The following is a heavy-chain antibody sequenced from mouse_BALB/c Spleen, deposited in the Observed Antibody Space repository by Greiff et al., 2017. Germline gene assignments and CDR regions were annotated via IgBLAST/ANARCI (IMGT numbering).Heavy chain of an antibody. CDR1: GDSITSGY. J-gene: IGHJ3*01. D-gene: IGHD2-10*02. CDR3: ARFQYGNYPFPY. V-gene: IGHV3-8*02. Sequence: EVHLVESGPSLVKPSQTLSLTCSVTGDSITSGYWNWIRKFPGNKLEYMGYISYSGSTYYNPSLKSRISITRDTSKNQYYLQLNSVTTEDTATYYCARFQYGNYPFPYWGQGTLVTVSA. CDR2: ISYSGST.